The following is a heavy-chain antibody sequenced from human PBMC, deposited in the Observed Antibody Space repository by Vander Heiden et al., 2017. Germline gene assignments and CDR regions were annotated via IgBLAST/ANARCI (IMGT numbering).Heavy chain of an antibody. J-gene: IGHJ4*02. D-gene: IGHD6-19*01. V-gene: IGHV1-18*01. Sequence: QVTLVQSGAEVQKPGASVKVSCKASGYTFTTYGISWVRQAPGQGLEWMGCIRPYNGDTYYAQKFQGRVTMTTDTSTSTVYVEVRSLRSDDTAVYYCATHGGSGAVAGTEGCWGQGTLIIVSS. CDR2: IRPYNGDT. CDR1: GYTFTTYG. CDR3: ATHGGSGAVAGTEGC.